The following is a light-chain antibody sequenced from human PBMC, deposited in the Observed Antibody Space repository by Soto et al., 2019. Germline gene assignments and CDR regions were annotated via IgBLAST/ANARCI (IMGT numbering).Light chain of an antibody. J-gene: IGKJ2*01. CDR1: QSMNRY. V-gene: IGKV1-5*03. CDR2: KAS. CDR3: QQYSSYPYT. Sequence: DIQMTQSPSTLPASIGDRVTITCRASQSMNRYLAWYQQKPGKAPNLLIYKASSLTSGVPSRFSGAGSGTEFTLTISCLQADDFATYYCQQYSSYPYTFGQGTELEIK.